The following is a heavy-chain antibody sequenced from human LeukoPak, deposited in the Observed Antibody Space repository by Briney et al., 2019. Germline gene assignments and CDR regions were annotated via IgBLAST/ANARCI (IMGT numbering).Heavy chain of an antibody. V-gene: IGHV4-39*06. J-gene: IGHJ4*02. CDR1: GGSISSSSYY. CDR3: ARVPVGYDFWSGSRTHFDY. Sequence: PSETLSLTCTVSGGSISSSSYYWGWIRQPPGKGLEWIGSIYYSGSTYYNPSLKSRVTISVDTSKNQFPLKLSSVTAAATAVYYCARVPVGYDFWSGSRTHFDYWGQGTLVTVSS. D-gene: IGHD3-3*01. CDR2: IYYSGST.